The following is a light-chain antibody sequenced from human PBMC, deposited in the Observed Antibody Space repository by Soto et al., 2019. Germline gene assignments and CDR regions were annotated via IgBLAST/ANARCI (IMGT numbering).Light chain of an antibody. V-gene: IGKV3-15*01. Sequence: EIAMTQSPATLSVSPGERATLSCRASQSVSSKLAWYQQKPGQAPRLLIYDASTRATGIPARFSGSGSGTDFTLIISRLEPEDFAVYYCQQYNNWPRTFGQGTKVDIK. CDR1: QSVSSK. CDR2: DAS. J-gene: IGKJ1*01. CDR3: QQYNNWPRT.